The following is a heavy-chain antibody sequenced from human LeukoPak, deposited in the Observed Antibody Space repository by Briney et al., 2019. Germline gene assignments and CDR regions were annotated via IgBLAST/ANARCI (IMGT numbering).Heavy chain of an antibody. J-gene: IGHJ6*03. Sequence: PGGSLRLSCAASGFTFSSYNMNWVRQAPGKWLEWVSRINSDGSSTSYADSVKGRFTISRDNSKNTLYLQMNSLRAEDTAVYYCAKGSGWEVSYYYYYMDVWGKGTTVTISS. CDR3: AKGSGWEVSYYYYYMDV. CDR1: GFTFSSYN. D-gene: IGHD1-26*01. CDR2: INSDGSST. V-gene: IGHV3-74*01.